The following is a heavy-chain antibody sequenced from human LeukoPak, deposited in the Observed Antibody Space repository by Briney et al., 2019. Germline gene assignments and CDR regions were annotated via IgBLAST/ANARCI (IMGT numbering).Heavy chain of an antibody. CDR3: ARGRVVPAAEFDY. D-gene: IGHD2-2*01. CDR1: GGSFSGYY. Sequence: SETLSLTCAVYGGSFSGYYWSWIRQPPGKGLEWIGEINHSGSTNYNPPLKSRVTISVDTSKNQFSLKLSSVTAADTAVYYCARGRVVPAAEFDYWGQGTLVTVSS. CDR2: INHSGST. V-gene: IGHV4-34*01. J-gene: IGHJ4*02.